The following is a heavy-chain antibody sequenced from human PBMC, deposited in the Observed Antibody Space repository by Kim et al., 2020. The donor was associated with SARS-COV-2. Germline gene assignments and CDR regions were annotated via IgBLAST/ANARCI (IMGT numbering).Heavy chain of an antibody. V-gene: IGHV4-39*01. CDR1: AASISTNDYS. CDR3: ARTKDFRGGYYGSGFFDY. Sequence: SDTLSLTCTVSAASISTNDYSWGWIRQPPGKGLEWIGSISYTGSTYDNPSLKSRATISVDTSKNQFSLNLSSVTAADTAVYYCARTKDFRGGYYGSGFFDYWGQGTLVTVSS. CDR2: ISYTGST. D-gene: IGHD3-10*01. J-gene: IGHJ4*02.